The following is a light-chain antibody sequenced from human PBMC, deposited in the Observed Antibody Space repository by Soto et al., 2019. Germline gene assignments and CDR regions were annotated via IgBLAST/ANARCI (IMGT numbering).Light chain of an antibody. CDR1: QSISRY. CDR3: QQYNSYSSLT. CDR2: DAS. Sequence: DIQMTQSPSTLPVSVGDRVTITCRASQSISRYLGWYQQKPGKAPKLLIYDASSLESGVPSRFSGSGSGTEFTLTISSLQADDFATYYCQQYNSYSSLTFGQGTKVDIK. V-gene: IGKV1-5*01. J-gene: IGKJ1*01.